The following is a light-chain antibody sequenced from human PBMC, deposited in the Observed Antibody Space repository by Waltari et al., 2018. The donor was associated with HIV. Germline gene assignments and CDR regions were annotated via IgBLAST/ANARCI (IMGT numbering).Light chain of an antibody. CDR1: SPHLGRNP. J-gene: IGLJ1*01. V-gene: IGLV1-44*01. Sequence: QSVLTQPPSASGTPGQRVTISCSGSSPHLGRNPINWYRQLPGTAPKLLIYSNNQWPSGVPDRFSGSKSGTSASLAISGLQSEDEADYYCAAWDDSLHGYVFGTGTKVTVV. CDR2: SNN. CDR3: AAWDDSLHGYV.